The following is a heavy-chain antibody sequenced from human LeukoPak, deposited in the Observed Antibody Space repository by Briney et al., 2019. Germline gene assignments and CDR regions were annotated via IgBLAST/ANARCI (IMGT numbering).Heavy chain of an antibody. J-gene: IGHJ4*02. CDR2: INPNSGDT. CDR1: GYTFTDSY. V-gene: IGHV1-2*02. CDR3: TRDINWNYGY. Sequence: ASVKVSCKASGYTFTDSYMDWERQAPGQGLEWMGWINPNSGDTNYAQKFQGRVTMTRDTSISTAYMELSRLTSDDTAVYYCTRDINWNYGYWGQGTLVTVSS. D-gene: IGHD1-7*01.